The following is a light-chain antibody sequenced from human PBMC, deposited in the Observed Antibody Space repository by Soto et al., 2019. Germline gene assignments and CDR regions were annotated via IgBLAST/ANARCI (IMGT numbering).Light chain of an antibody. CDR2: EGI. V-gene: IGLV2-23*01. J-gene: IGLJ2*01. CDR3: CSYGGGSGVV. CDR1: STDVGSHNL. Sequence: QLVLTQPASVSGSPGQSITISCTGTSTDVGSHNLVSWYQQHPGKAPKLMIYEGIKRPSGVSNRFSGSKSGNTASLTISGLQAEDEAGYYCCSYGGGSGVVFGGGTKLTVL.